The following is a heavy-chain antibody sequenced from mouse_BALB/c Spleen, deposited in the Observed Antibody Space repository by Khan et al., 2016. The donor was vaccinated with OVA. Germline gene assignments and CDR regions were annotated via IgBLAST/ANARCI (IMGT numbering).Heavy chain of an antibody. CDR2: IYPGGGYT. CDR3: ARRETARATWDCFDY. J-gene: IGHJ2*01. CDR1: GYTFTNYW. Sequence: QMQLEESGAELVRPGTSVKMSCKAAGYTFTNYWIGWVKQRPGHGLEWIGDIYPGGGYTNYNEKFKGKATLTADTSSSTAHMQLSSLTSGDSVIYYCARRETARATWDCFDYWGQGTTLTVSS. D-gene: IGHD3-2*01. V-gene: IGHV1-63*02.